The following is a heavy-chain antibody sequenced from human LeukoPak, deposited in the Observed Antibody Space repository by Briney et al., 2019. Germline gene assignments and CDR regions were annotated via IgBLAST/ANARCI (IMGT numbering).Heavy chain of an antibody. CDR2: IYPGDSDT. V-gene: IGHV5-51*01. CDR3: ARSQLGYFDY. D-gene: IGHD3-16*01. CDR1: GYTFTNYW. Sequence: GESLKISCKASGYTFTNYWIGWVRQMPGKGLEWMGIIYPGDSDTRYSPSFRGQVIISADKSIRTAYLQWTSLKASDTAMYYCARSQLGYFDYWGQGTLVTVSS. J-gene: IGHJ4*02.